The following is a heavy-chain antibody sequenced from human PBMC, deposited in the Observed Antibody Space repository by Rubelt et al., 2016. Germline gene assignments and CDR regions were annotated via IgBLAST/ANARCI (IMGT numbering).Heavy chain of an antibody. V-gene: IGHV4-39*07. J-gene: IGHJ4*02. D-gene: IGHD4-11*01. CDR1: GYSITSNIHY. CDR3: GGGYSNYGYLGVY. Sequence: QIQLRESGPGLVTPSGTLSLTCSVSGYSITSNIHYWRWIRQSPGKGLGWIGCLSYRGSTYCNPSLQSRGTISADTSKNQFPLELGVGTAADRGVDYCGGGYSNYGYLGVYWGQGTLGTGSS. CDR2: LSYRGST.